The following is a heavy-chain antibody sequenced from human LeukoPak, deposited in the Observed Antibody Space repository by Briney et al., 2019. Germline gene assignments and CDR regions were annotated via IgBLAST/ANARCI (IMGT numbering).Heavy chain of an antibody. CDR1: GGSISSSSYS. D-gene: IGHD2-8*01. V-gene: IGHV4-39*07. CDR2: VYYSGST. J-gene: IGHJ4*02. CDR3: ARDPALEIVLMVYAPSYYFDY. Sequence: PSETLSLTCTVSGGSISSSSYSWGWIRQPPGKGLEWIGSVYYSGSTYYNPSLKSRVTISVDTSKNQFSLKLSSVTAADTAVYYCARDPALEIVLMVYAPSYYFDYWGQGTLVTVSS.